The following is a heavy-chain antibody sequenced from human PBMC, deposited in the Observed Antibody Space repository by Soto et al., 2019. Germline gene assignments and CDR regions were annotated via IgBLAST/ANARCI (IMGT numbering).Heavy chain of an antibody. CDR3: ARSPAYGDYANLDT. CDR1: GGSISSGGYS. D-gene: IGHD4-17*01. V-gene: IGHV4-61*02. CDR2: IYTTRSP. J-gene: IGHJ5*02. Sequence: TLSLTCAVSGGSISSGGYSWSWIRQHAAKGLEWIGRIYTTRSPNYNPSLKSRVTMSVDTSKNQFSLKLNLSSVTAADTAVYYCARSPAYGDYANLDTWGQGTLVTVSS.